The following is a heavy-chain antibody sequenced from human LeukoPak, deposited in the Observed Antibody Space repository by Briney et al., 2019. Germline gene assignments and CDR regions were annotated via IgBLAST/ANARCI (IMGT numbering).Heavy chain of an antibody. CDR3: AKGIYSYGGSNYFDY. J-gene: IGHJ4*02. V-gene: IGHV3-9*01. CDR1: GFTFDDYA. Sequence: PGRSLRLSCAASGFTFDDYAMHWVRQAPGKGLEWVSGISWNSGSIGYADSVKGRFTISRDNAKNSLYLQMNSLRAEDTALYYCAKGIYSYGGSNYFDYWGQGTLVTVSS. CDR2: ISWNSGSI. D-gene: IGHD5-18*01.